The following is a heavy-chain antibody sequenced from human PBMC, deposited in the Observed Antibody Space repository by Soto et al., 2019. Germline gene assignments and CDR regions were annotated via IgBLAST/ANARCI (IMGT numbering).Heavy chain of an antibody. J-gene: IGHJ4*02. CDR1: GDTFGRNA. V-gene: IGHV1-69*06. CDR3: TKDGDSADYGY. D-gene: IGHD2-21*01. Sequence: QVHLVQSGPEVKRPGASVKVSCKASGDTFGRNAIHWVRQAPGQGLEWMGGIIPMVPTTNYAQKFKGRLTIYADKSTRTAYMEMTSLRSDYTAVYYCTKDGDSADYGYWGQGTLVTVSS. CDR2: IIPMVPTT.